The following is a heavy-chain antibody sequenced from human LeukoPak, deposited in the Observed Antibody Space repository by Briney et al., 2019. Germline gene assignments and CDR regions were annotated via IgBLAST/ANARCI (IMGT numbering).Heavy chain of an antibody. Sequence: SSVKVSCKASGGTFSSYAISWVRQAPGQGLEWMGRIIPILGIANYAQKFQGRVTITADKSTSTAYMELSSLRSEDTAVYYCASYGDSKTAPDAFDIWGQGTMVTVSS. CDR2: IIPILGIA. CDR1: GGTFSSYA. CDR3: ASYGDSKTAPDAFDI. V-gene: IGHV1-69*04. D-gene: IGHD4-17*01. J-gene: IGHJ3*02.